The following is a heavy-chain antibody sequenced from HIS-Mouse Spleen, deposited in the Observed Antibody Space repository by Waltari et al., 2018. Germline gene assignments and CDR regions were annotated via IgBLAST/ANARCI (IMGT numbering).Heavy chain of an antibody. D-gene: IGHD3-10*01. V-gene: IGHV1-8*01. J-gene: IGHJ4*02. Sequence: QVQLVQSGAEVKKPGASVKVSCKASGYTFTSYDINWVRQATGQGLEWMGWMNPKRGKTGYAQNFQGRVPMTRNTSRSTAYMELSSLRSEDTAVYYCAARFGESHFDYWGQGTLVTVSS. CDR2: MNPKRGKT. CDR1: GYTFTSYD. CDR3: AARFGESHFDY.